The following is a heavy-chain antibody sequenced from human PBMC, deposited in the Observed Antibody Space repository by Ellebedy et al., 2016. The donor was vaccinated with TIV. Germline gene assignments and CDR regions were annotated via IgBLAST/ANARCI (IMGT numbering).Heavy chain of an antibody. V-gene: IGHV1-46*01. Sequence: AASVKVSCKASGYTFTSYYMHWVRQAPGLGLEWMGIINPSGGSTSYAQKFQGRITVTRDTSTSTVYMELSSLRSEDTAVYYSARDAHRMKDYWGQGTLVTVSS. CDR3: ARDAHRMKDY. CDR1: GYTFTSYY. J-gene: IGHJ4*02. D-gene: IGHD2-15*01. CDR2: INPSGGST.